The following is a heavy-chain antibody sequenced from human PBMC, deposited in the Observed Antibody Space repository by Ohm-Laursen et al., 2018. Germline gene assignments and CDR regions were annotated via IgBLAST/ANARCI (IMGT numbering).Heavy chain of an antibody. CDR2: ISWNSGRI. V-gene: IGHV3-9*01. D-gene: IGHD4-23*01. CDR3: AKGAATVVTSLFDY. J-gene: IGHJ4*02. CDR1: GFTFDDYA. Sequence: SLRLSCTASGFTFDDYAIHWVRQAPGKGLEWVSSISWNSGRITYADSVKGRFTISRDNAKNSLSLQMNSLRAEDTALYYCAKGAATVVTSLFDYWGQGTLVTVSS.